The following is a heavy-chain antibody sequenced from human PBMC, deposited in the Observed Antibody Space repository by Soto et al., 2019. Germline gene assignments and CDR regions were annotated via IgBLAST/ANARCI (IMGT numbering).Heavy chain of an antibody. CDR1: GGTFSSYA. CDR2: IIPIFGTA. D-gene: IGHD2-8*02. J-gene: IGHJ4*02. CDR3: AREGTCALDY. V-gene: IGHV1-69*13. Sequence: ASVKVSCKASGGTFSSYAISWVRQAPGQGLEWMGGIIPIFGTANYAQKFQGRVTITADESTSAAYMELSSLRSEDTAVYYCAREGTCALDYWGQGTLVTVSS.